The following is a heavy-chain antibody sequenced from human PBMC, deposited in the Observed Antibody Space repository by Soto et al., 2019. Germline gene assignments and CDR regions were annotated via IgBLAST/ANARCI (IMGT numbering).Heavy chain of an antibody. V-gene: IGHV4-4*02. CDR3: ATRDSSRFY. J-gene: IGHJ4*02. D-gene: IGHD6-13*01. CDR2: SHQSVNT. CDR1: GVSISSHDW. Sequence: QVQLQESGPGLVEPSGTLSLTCAVSGVSISSHDWWTWVRQPPGKGLEWIGESHQSVNTNYNSSLESRVTISVDKSKNQFSLKLTSVTVADTAVYYCATRDSSRFYWGQGTLVTVSS.